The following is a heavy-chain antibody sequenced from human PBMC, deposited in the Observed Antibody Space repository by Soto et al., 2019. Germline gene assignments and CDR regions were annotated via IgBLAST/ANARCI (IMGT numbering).Heavy chain of an antibody. V-gene: IGHV4-4*02. D-gene: IGHD3-22*01. J-gene: IGHJ5*02. CDR2: IYHSGST. CDR3: ARVGPYYDSSGYPGLFDP. Sequence: SETLSLTCAVSGGSISSSNWWSWVRQPPGKGLEWIGEIYHSGSTNYNPSLKSRVTISVDKSKNQFSLKLSSVTAADTAVYYCARVGPYYDSSGYPGLFDPWGQGTLVNVSS. CDR1: GGSISSSNW.